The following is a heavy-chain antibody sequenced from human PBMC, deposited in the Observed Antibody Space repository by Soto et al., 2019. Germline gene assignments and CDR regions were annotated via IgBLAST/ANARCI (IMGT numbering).Heavy chain of an antibody. V-gene: IGHV4-39*02. CDR3: ARRESYDILTGYYHFDY. Sequence: QLQLQESGPGLVKPSETLSLTCSVSGGSISSSSYYWGWIRQPPGKGLEWIGNIYYSGSTYYNPSLKSRVTISVDTSKNHFSLTLSSVTAADTAVYYCARRESYDILTGYYHFDYWGQGTLVTVSS. J-gene: IGHJ4*02. CDR1: GGSISSSSYY. D-gene: IGHD3-9*01. CDR2: IYYSGST.